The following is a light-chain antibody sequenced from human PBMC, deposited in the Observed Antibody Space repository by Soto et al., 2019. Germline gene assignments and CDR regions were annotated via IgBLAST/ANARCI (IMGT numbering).Light chain of an antibody. CDR1: QSVSSY. CDR2: DAS. V-gene: IGKV3-11*01. Sequence: EIVLTQSQATLSLSPGERATLSCRASQSVSSYLAWYQQKPGQAPRLLIYDASNRATGIPARFNGSGSGTDFTLSISSLEPEDFAVYYCQRSGSAPPYICGAGTRLDIK. CDR3: QRSGSAPPYI. J-gene: IGKJ2*01.